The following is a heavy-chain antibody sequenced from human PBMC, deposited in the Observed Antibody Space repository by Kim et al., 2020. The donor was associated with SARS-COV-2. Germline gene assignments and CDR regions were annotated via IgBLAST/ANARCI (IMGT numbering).Heavy chain of an antibody. D-gene: IGHD5-12*01. Sequence: SETLSLTCTVSGGSISSYYWSWIRQPPGKGLEWIGYIYYSGSTNYNPSLKSRVTISVDTSKNQFSLKLSSVTAADTAVYYCATPDIVATPFQFDYWGQGTLVTVSS. CDR3: ATPDIVATPFQFDY. CDR1: GGSISSYY. V-gene: IGHV4-59*13. J-gene: IGHJ4*01. CDR2: IYYSGST.